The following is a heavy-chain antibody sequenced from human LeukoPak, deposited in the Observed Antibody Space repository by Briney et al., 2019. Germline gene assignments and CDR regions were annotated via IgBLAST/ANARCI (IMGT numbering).Heavy chain of an antibody. D-gene: IGHD3-22*01. CDR2: VSSSGNTQ. Sequence: GGSLRLSCTVSGITFSDYYMNWIRQAPGKALEYIAYVSSSGNTQFYADSVRGRFKISRDNAKNSLYLQMNSLRGEDTAVYFCARPATTFYYDRSGYWYFDYWGQGTLVTVSS. CDR3: ARPATTFYYDRSGYWYFDY. CDR1: GITFSDYY. J-gene: IGHJ4*02. V-gene: IGHV3-11*04.